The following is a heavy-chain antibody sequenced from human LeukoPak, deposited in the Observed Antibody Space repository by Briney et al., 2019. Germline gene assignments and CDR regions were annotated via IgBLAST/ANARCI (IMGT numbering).Heavy chain of an antibody. D-gene: IGHD3-22*01. J-gene: IGHJ3*02. V-gene: IGHV3-30-3*01. CDR3: ARDEKYYYDSSGYEHDAFDI. CDR1: GFTFSSYA. CDR2: ISYDGSNK. Sequence: GGSLRLSCAASGFTFSSYAMHWVRQTPGKGLEWVAVISYDGSNKYYADSVKGRFTISRDNSKNTLYLQMNSLRAEDTAVYYCARDEKYYYDSSGYEHDAFDIWGQGTMVTVSS.